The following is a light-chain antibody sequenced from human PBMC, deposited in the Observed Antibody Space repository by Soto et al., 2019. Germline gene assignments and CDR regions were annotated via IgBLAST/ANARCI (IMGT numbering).Light chain of an antibody. CDR3: QQYNNWPPYT. J-gene: IGKJ2*01. CDR2: GAS. CDR1: QSVSSN. V-gene: IGKV3-15*01. Sequence: EIVMTQSPATLSVSPGERATLSCRARQSVSSNLAWYQQKPGQAPRLLIYGASTRATGIPARFSGSRSGTEFTLTINSLQSEDFAVYYCQQYNNWPPYTFGQGTTLEIK.